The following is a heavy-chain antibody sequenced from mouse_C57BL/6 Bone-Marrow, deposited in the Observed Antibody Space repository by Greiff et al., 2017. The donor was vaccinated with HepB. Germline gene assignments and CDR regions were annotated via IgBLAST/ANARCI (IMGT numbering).Heavy chain of an antibody. CDR3: ARGGYYGSSYWYFDV. D-gene: IGHD1-1*01. Sequence: EVQLKESGPELVKPGASVKISCKASGYSFTDYNMNWVKQSNGKSLEWIGVINPNYGTTSYNQKFKGKATLTVDQSSSTAYMQLNSLTSEDSAVYYCARGGYYGSSYWYFDVWGTGTTVTVSS. J-gene: IGHJ1*03. CDR2: INPNYGTT. CDR1: GYSFTDYN. V-gene: IGHV1-39*01.